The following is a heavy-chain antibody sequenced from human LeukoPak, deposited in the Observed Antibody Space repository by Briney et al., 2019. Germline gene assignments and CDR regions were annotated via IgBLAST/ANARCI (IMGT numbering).Heavy chain of an antibody. CDR2: IYYSGST. V-gene: IGHV4-59*12. Sequence: SETLSLTCTVSGGSISSYYWSWIRQPPGKGLEWIGYIYYSGSTNYNPSLKSRVTISVDKSKNQFSLKLSSVTAADTAVYYCARVLSSYCSGGSCYSDYAFDIWGQGTMVTVSS. CDR3: ARVLSSYCSGGSCYSDYAFDI. J-gene: IGHJ3*02. CDR1: GGSISSYY. D-gene: IGHD2-15*01.